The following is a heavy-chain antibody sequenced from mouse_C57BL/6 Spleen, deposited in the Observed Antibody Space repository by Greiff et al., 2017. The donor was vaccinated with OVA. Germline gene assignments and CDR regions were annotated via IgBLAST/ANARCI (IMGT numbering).Heavy chain of an antibody. Sequence: EVQLQQSGPVLVKPGASVKMSCKASGYTFTDYYMNWVKQSHGKSLEWIGVINPYNGGTSYNQKFKGKATLTVDKSSSTAYMELNSLTSEDSAVYYCARSRPYDFNYVDYWGQGTTLTVSS. CDR1: GYTFTDYY. D-gene: IGHD2-4*01. J-gene: IGHJ2*01. CDR3: ARSRPYDFNYVDY. CDR2: INPYNGGT. V-gene: IGHV1-19*01.